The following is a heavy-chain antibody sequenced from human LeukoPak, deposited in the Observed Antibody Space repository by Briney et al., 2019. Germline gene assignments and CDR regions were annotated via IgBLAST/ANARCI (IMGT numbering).Heavy chain of an antibody. V-gene: IGHV3-74*01. Sequence: GGSLRLSCAVSGFTFSSYWMHWVRQAPGKGLVWVSRINTDGSSTSYADSVKGRFTISRDNAENTLYLQMNSLRVEDTAVYFCTRVGYCATTSCRTAFDIWGQGTTVTVSS. CDR3: TRVGYCATTSCRTAFDI. D-gene: IGHD2-2*03. CDR2: INTDGSST. CDR1: GFTFSSYW. J-gene: IGHJ3*02.